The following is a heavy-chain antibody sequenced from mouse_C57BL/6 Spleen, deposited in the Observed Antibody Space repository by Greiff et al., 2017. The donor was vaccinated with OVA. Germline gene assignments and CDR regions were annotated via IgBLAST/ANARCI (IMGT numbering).Heavy chain of an antibody. Sequence: QVHVKQSGAELVRPGASVKLSCKASGYTFTDYYINWVKQRPGQGLEWIARIYPGSGNTYYNEKFKGKATLTAEKSSSTAYMQLSSLTSEDSAVYFCARYDGYYAFAYWGQGTLVTVSA. CDR1: GYTFTDYY. CDR2: IYPGSGNT. CDR3: ARYDGYYAFAY. D-gene: IGHD2-3*01. J-gene: IGHJ3*01. V-gene: IGHV1-76*01.